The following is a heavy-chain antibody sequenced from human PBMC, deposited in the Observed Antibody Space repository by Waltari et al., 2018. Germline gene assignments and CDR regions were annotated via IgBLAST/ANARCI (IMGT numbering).Heavy chain of an antibody. Sequence: EVQLVESGGGLVKPGGSLRLSCAASGFTFSSYSMNWVRQAPGKGLEWVSSISSSSSYIYYADAVKGRFTISRDNAKNSLYLQMNSLRAEDTAVYYCAREVAAAGDYWGQGTLVTVSS. D-gene: IGHD6-13*01. CDR3: AREVAAAGDY. V-gene: IGHV3-21*01. CDR2: ISSSSSYI. J-gene: IGHJ4*02. CDR1: GFTFSSYS.